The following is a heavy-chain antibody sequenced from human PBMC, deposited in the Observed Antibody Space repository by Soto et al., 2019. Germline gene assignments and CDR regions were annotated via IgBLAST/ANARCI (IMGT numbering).Heavy chain of an antibody. CDR1: GFTFSSYA. Sequence: EVQLLESGGGLVQPGGSLRLSCAASGFTFSSYAMSWVRQAPGKGLEWVSAISGSGGSTYYADSVKARFTISRDNSKNTLYLQMNSLRAEDTAVYYCAKCIGGSCYSDYWGQGTLVTVSS. CDR3: AKCIGGSCYSDY. D-gene: IGHD2-15*01. J-gene: IGHJ4*02. CDR2: ISGSGGST. V-gene: IGHV3-23*01.